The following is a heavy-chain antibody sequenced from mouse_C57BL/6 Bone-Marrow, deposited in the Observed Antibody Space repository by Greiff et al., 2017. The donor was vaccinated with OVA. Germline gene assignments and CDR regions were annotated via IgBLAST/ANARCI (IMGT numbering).Heavy chain of an antibody. V-gene: IGHV1-76*01. J-gene: IGHJ2*01. Sequence: VQLQQSGAELVRPGASVKLSCKASGYTFTDYYINWVKQRPGQGLEWIARIYPGSGNTYYNEKFKGKATLTAEKSSSTAYMQLSSLTSEDSAVYFCARGGYYGSRDYWGQGTTLTVSS. CDR2: IYPGSGNT. CDR3: ARGGYYGSRDY. D-gene: IGHD1-1*01. CDR1: GYTFTDYY.